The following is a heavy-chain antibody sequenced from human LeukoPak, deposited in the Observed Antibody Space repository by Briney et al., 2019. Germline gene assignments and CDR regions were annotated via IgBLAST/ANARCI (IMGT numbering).Heavy chain of an antibody. V-gene: IGHV3-48*01. CDR2: ISSGSSSI. CDR1: GFKFSSYS. J-gene: IGHJ6*03. D-gene: IGHD3-3*01. Sequence: QAGGSLRLSCAASGFKFSSYSMNWVRQAPGKGLEWVSYISSGSSSIYYADSVKGRFTISRDNAKNSLYLQMNSLRAEDTAVYHCARRVFGVVSQCHYYMDVWGKGTTVTVSS. CDR3: ARRVFGVVSQCHYYMDV.